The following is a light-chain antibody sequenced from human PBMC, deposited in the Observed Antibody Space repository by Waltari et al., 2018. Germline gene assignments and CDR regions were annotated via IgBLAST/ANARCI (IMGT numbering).Light chain of an antibody. J-gene: IGKJ3*01. CDR3: QQYDSYLFT. Sequence: DIRMTQFPSTLSASVGDRVTITCRARQSINTWLAWYQQRPGKAPKVLIYKASTLESGVPSRFSGSVSRTEFTLTISSLQPDDFATYYCQQYDSYLFTFGPGTTVDVK. CDR2: KAS. CDR1: QSINTW. V-gene: IGKV1-5*03.